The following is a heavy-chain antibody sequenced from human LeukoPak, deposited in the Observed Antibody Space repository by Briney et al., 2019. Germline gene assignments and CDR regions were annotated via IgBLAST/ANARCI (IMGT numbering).Heavy chain of an antibody. D-gene: IGHD4-17*01. CDR2: INPSGGST. Sequence: ASVKVSCKASGYTFTSYYMHWVRQAPGQGLEWMGIINPSGGSTRYAQKFQGRVTMTRDTSTSTVYMELSSLRSEDTAVYYCARGDFRGLRDPYYFDYWGQGTLVTVSS. J-gene: IGHJ4*02. CDR3: ARGDFRGLRDPYYFDY. CDR1: GYTFTSYY. V-gene: IGHV1-46*01.